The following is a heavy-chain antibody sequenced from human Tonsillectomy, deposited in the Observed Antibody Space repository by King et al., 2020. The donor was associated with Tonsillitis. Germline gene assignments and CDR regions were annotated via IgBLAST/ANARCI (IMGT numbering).Heavy chain of an antibody. J-gene: IGHJ3*02. Sequence: QLVQSGAEVKKPGESLKISCKGSGYSFTSHWIAWVRQMPGKGLEWMGIIYPGDSRTEYSPSFQGQVTISVDKSINTAYLQWSSLEASDTAMHYCAREIQVDPRGVALDIWGQGTMVTVSS. CDR2: IYPGDSRT. CDR3: AREIQVDPRGVALDI. D-gene: IGHD1-1*01. CDR1: GYSFTSHW. V-gene: IGHV5-51*01.